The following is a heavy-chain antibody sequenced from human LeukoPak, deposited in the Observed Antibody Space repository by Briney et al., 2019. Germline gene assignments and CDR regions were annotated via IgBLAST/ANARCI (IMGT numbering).Heavy chain of an antibody. J-gene: IGHJ4*02. Sequence: SETLSLTCSVSGDSISSSNCWSWVRQSPGKGLDWIGEICHSGSTYYNPSLKSRVTISVDTSKNQFSLKLSSVTAADTAVYYCARGGMYDYVWGSYRYRDYFDYWGQGTLVTVSS. D-gene: IGHD3-16*02. V-gene: IGHV4-4*02. CDR2: ICHSGST. CDR1: GDSISSSNC. CDR3: ARGGMYDYVWGSYRYRDYFDY.